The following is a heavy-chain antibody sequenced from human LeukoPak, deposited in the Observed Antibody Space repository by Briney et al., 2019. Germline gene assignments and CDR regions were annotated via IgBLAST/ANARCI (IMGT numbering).Heavy chain of an antibody. CDR1: GFTFSSIA. CDR3: GNLDTPMGY. J-gene: IGHJ4*02. V-gene: IGHV3-74*01. D-gene: IGHD5-18*01. Sequence: GGSLRLSCTASGFTFSSIALTWVRQAPGKGLVWVSRINSDGSSTSYADSVKGRFTISRDNAKNTLYLQMNSLRAEDTAVYYCGNLDTPMGYWGQGTLVTVSS. CDR2: INSDGSST.